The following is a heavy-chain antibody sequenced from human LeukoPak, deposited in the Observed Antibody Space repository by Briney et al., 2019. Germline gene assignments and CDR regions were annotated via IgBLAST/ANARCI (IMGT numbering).Heavy chain of an antibody. Sequence: PGGSLRLSCAASGFTFSSYVMSWVRQAPGKGLEWVSAISSSGGSTYYADSVKGRFTISRDNSKNTLYLQMNSLRAEDTAVYYCAKTGSSSWGYFDYWGQGTLVTVSS. CDR2: ISSSGGST. CDR1: GFTFSSYV. J-gene: IGHJ4*02. V-gene: IGHV3-23*01. D-gene: IGHD6-13*01. CDR3: AKTGSSSWGYFDY.